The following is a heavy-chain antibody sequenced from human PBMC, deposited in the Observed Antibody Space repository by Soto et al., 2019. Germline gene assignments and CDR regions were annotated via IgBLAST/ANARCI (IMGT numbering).Heavy chain of an antibody. CDR2: FDPEDGET. J-gene: IGHJ4*02. CDR3: AGGSSTRTSCHDYDN. CDR1: GNTLSELA. Sequence: ASVKVSCKVSGNTLSELAIQWVRQAPGKGLEWMGGFDPEDGETFYAQKFQGRVTMTEDKSTDTAYMELRSLRSEDTAVYFCAGGSSTRTSCHDYDNWGQGTLVTVSS. D-gene: IGHD2-2*01. V-gene: IGHV1-24*01.